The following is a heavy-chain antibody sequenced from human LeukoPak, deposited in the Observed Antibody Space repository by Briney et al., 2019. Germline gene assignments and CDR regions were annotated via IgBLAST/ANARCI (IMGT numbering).Heavy chain of an antibody. Sequence: PGGSLRLSCAASGFSFSHYSMTWARQASGKGLEWIPYICVGGRPTNYADSVKARFTISRDDAQNSLYLQMNSLRAEDTAVYYCAENTWKSSDSGRGRMDVWGQGTTVTVSS. J-gene: IGHJ6*02. V-gene: IGHV3-48*01. D-gene: IGHD3-10*01. CDR3: AENTWKSSDSGRGRMDV. CDR2: ICVGGRPT. CDR1: GFSFSHYS.